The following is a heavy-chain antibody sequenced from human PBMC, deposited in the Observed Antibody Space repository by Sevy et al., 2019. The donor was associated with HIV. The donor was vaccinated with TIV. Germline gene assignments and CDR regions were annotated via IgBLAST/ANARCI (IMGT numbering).Heavy chain of an antibody. CDR2: INPSGGST. J-gene: IGHJ5*02. CDR3: ARVVDSSGYSNWFDP. CDR1: GYTFTSYY. V-gene: IGHV1-46*01. Sequence: ASVKVSCKASGYTFTSYYMHWVRQAPGQGLEWMGIINPSGGSTSYAQKFQGRVTMTRDTSTSTAYMELSSLRSEDTAVYYCARVVDSSGYSNWFDPWGQGTLVTVSS. D-gene: IGHD3-22*01.